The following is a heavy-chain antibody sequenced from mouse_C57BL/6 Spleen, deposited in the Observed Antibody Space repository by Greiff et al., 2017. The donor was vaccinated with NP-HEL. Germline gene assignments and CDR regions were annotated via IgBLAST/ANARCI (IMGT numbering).Heavy chain of an antibody. CDR2: IYPGSGNT. V-gene: IGHV1-76*01. CDR3: ARESEIYYYGSSSWFAY. D-gene: IGHD1-1*01. CDR1: GYTFTDYY. Sequence: VQLQQSGAELVRPGASVKLSCKASGYTFTDYYINWVKQRPGQGLEWIARIYPGSGNTYYNEKFKGKATLTAEKSSSTAYMQLSSLTSEDSAVYFCARESEIYYYGSSSWFAYWGQGTLVTVSA. J-gene: IGHJ3*01.